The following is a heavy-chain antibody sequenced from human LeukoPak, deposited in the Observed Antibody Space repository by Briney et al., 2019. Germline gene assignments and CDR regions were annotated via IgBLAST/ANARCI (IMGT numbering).Heavy chain of an antibody. CDR3: ARARYSSGWYQVYYYYYMDV. CDR2: ISGSGGST. J-gene: IGHJ6*03. D-gene: IGHD6-19*01. V-gene: IGHV3-23*01. CDR1: GFTFSSYG. Sequence: GGSLRLSCAASGFTFSSYGMSWVRQAPGKGLEWVSAISGSGGSTYYADSVKGRFTISRDNSKNTLYLQMNSLRAEDTAVYYCARARYSSGWYQVYYYYYMDVWGKGTTVTVSS.